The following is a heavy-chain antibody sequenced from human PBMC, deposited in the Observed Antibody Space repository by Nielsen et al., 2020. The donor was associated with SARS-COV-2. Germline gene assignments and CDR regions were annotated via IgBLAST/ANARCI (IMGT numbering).Heavy chain of an antibody. CDR1: GGSISSGGYY. CDR3: ARALRGLGELSFDY. J-gene: IGHJ4*02. Sequence: ESLKISCTVSGGSISSGGYYWSWIRQHPGKGLEWIGYIYYSGSTNYNPSLKSRVTISVDTSKNQFSLKLSSVTAADTAVYYCARALRGLGELSFDYWGQGTLVTVSS. V-gene: IGHV4-61*08. D-gene: IGHD3-16*02. CDR2: IYYSGST.